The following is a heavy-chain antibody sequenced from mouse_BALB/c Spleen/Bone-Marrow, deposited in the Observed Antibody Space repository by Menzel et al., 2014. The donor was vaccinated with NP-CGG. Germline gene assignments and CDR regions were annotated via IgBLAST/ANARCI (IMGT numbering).Heavy chain of an antibody. V-gene: IGHV14-4*02. Sequence: DVQLQESGAELVRSGASVKLSCTASGFNIKDYYMHWVKQRPEQGLEWIGWIDPENGDTEYAPKFKGKATMTADTSSNTAYLQLSSLTSEDTAVYYCSYGNFAMDYWGQGTSVTVSS. D-gene: IGHD2-1*01. CDR1: GFNIKDYY. CDR2: IDPENGDT. J-gene: IGHJ4*01. CDR3: SYGNFAMDY.